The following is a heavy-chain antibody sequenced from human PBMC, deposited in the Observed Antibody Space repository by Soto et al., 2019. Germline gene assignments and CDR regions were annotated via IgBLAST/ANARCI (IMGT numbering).Heavy chain of an antibody. V-gene: IGHV3-21*01. J-gene: IGHJ6*03. CDR2: ISSSSSYI. Sequence: GGSLRLSCAASGFTFSSYSMNWVRQAPGKGLEWVSSISSSSSYIYYADSVKGRFTISRDNAKNSLYLQMNSLRAEDRAVYYCTRIKMVRGVSRTYYYYYYMDVWGKGTTVTVSS. CDR3: TRIKMVRGVSRTYYYYYYMDV. D-gene: IGHD3-10*01. CDR1: GFTFSSYS.